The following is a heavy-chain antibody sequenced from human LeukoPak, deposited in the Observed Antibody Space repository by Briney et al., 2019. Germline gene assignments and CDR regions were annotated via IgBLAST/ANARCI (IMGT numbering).Heavy chain of an antibody. CDR3: ARVVPGGDYYDSSGYCPTCFDY. J-gene: IGHJ4*02. CDR2: IIPIFGTA. V-gene: IGHV1-69*13. D-gene: IGHD3-22*01. Sequence: SVKVSCKASGGTFSSYAISWVRRAPGQELEWMGGIIPIFGTANYAQKFQGRVTITADESTSTAYMELSSLRSEDTAVYYCARVVPGGDYYDSSGYCPTCFDYWGLGTLVTVSS. CDR1: GGTFSSYA.